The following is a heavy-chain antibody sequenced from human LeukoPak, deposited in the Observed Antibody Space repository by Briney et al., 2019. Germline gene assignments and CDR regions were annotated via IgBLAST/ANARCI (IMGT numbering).Heavy chain of an antibody. CDR1: GGSFSGYY. J-gene: IGHJ4*02. Sequence: PSETLSLTCAVYGGSFSGYYWSWIRQPPGKGLEWIGEINHSGSTNYNPSLKSRVTISVDTSKNQFSLKLSSVTAADTAVYYCARMTSGYLIPDYWGQGNLVTVSS. D-gene: IGHD3-22*01. CDR3: ARMTSGYLIPDY. V-gene: IGHV4-34*01. CDR2: INHSGST.